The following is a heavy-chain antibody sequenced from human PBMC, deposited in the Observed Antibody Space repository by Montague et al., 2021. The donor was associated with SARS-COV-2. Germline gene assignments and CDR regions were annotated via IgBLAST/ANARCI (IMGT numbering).Heavy chain of an antibody. CDR3: ARLSGYNPFDAFDL. Sequence: SETLSLTCTVSGDSINNYYWSWIRQPPGKGLEWIGNTFYSGSTMYNPSLKSRVTISVDTSKSQFSLNLSSVTAADPAVYFCARLSGYNPFDAFDLWGPGTMVTVSS. D-gene: IGHD5-24*01. V-gene: IGHV4-59*01. J-gene: IGHJ3*01. CDR1: GDSINNYY. CDR2: TFYSGST.